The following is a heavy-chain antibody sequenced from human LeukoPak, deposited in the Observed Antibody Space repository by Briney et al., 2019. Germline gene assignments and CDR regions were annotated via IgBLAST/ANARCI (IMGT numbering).Heavy chain of an antibody. D-gene: IGHD3-9*01. V-gene: IGHV4-59*01. J-gene: IGHJ4*02. Sequence: PSETLSLTCTVSGGSISSYYWSWIRQPPEKGLEWIGYIYYSGSTNYNPSLKSRVTISVDTSKNQFSLKLSSVTAADTAVYYCARGQALYYEILTGYPLFDYWGQGTLVTVSS. CDR1: GGSISSYY. CDR3: ARGQALYYEILTGYPLFDY. CDR2: IYYSGST.